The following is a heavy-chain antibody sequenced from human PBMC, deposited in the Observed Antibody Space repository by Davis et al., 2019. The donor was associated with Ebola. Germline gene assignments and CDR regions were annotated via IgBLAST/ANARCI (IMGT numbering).Heavy chain of an antibody. CDR1: GGSFSGYY. D-gene: IGHD3-16*02. CDR3: ARDWSDYDYVWGSYRAQSWFDP. V-gene: IGHV4-34*01. Sequence: SETLSLTCAVYGGSFSGYYWSWIRQPPGRGLEWIGEINHSGSTNYNPSLKSRVTISVDTSKNQFSLKVTSVTAADTAVYYCARDWSDYDYVWGSYRAQSWFDPWGQGTLVTVSS. CDR2: INHSGST. J-gene: IGHJ5*02.